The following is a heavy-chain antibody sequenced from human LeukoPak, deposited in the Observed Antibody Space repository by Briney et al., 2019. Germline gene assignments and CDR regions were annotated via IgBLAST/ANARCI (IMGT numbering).Heavy chain of an antibody. D-gene: IGHD3-22*01. V-gene: IGHV3-30*04. CDR1: GFTFSSYA. CDR3: ARDHLPGDSSGYAYYYYYGMDV. J-gene: IGHJ6*02. CDR2: ISYDGSNK. Sequence: GGSLRLSCAASGFTFSSYAMHWVRQAPGKGLEWVAVISYDGSNKYYADSVKGRFTISRDNSKNTLYLQMNSLRAEDTAVYYCARDHLPGDSSGYAYYYYYGMDVWGQGTTVTVSS.